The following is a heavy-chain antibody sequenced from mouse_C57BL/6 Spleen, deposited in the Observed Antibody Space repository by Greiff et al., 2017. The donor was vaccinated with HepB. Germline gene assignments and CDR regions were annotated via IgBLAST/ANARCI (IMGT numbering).Heavy chain of an antibody. D-gene: IGHD1-1*01. CDR2: IDPSDSYT. J-gene: IGHJ1*03. Sequence: QVQLQQPGAELVKPGASVKLSCKASGYTFTSYWMQWVKQRPGQGLEWIGEIDPSDSYTNYNQKFKGKATLTVATSSSTAYMQLSSLTSEDSAVYYCARGEYGSSPYWYFDVWGTGTTVTVSS. CDR3: ARGEYGSSPYWYFDV. V-gene: IGHV1-50*01. CDR1: GYTFTSYW.